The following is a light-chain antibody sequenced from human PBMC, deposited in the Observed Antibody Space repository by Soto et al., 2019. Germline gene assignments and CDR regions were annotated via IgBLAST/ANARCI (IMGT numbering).Light chain of an antibody. J-gene: IGKJ5*01. CDR2: DAS. CDR1: QSVSSY. CDR3: QQRSNWPTIT. Sequence: EIVLTQSPATRSVSPGERATLSCRASQSVSSYLAWYQQKPGQAHRLLIYDASNRATGIPARFSGSGSGTDFTLTISSLEPEDFAVYYCQQRSNWPTITVGQGTRVEIK. V-gene: IGKV3-11*01.